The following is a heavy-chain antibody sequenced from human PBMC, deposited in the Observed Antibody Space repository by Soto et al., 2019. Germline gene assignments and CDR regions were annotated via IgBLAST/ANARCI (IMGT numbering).Heavy chain of an antibody. CDR3: AREGWSHVSSWLYYYYYGMDV. D-gene: IGHD6-13*01. V-gene: IGHV1-18*04. Sequence: ASVKVSCKASGYTFTSYGISWVRQAPGQGLEWMGWISAYNGNTNYAQKLQGRVTMTTDTSTSTAYMELRSLRSDDTAVYYCAREGWSHVSSWLYYYYYGMDVWGQGTTVTVSS. J-gene: IGHJ6*02. CDR2: ISAYNGNT. CDR1: GYTFTSYG.